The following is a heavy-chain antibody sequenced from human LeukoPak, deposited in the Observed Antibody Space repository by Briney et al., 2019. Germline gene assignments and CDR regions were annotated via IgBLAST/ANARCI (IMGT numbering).Heavy chain of an antibody. CDR3: ARDGWFGEDPVYAFDI. J-gene: IGHJ3*02. Sequence: GGSLRLSCAASGFTFSSYSMNWVRQAPGKGLEWVSSISSSSSYISYADSVKGRFTISRDNAKNSLYLQMNSLRAEDTAVYYCARDGWFGEDPVYAFDIWGQGTVVTVSS. D-gene: IGHD3-10*01. CDR2: ISSSSSYI. V-gene: IGHV3-21*01. CDR1: GFTFSSYS.